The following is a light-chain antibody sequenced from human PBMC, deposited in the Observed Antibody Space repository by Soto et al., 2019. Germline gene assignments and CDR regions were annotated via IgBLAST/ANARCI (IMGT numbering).Light chain of an antibody. CDR2: AAS. V-gene: IGKV1-27*01. CDR1: QGISNY. Sequence: DIQMTQSPSSLSASVGDRVTITCRASQGISNYLAWYQQKPGKVPKLLIYAASTLQSGVPSRFSGSGSGTNFTVTIRSLQPEDVATYYWQKYNRAPWTFGQGTKVEIK. J-gene: IGKJ1*01. CDR3: QKYNRAPWT.